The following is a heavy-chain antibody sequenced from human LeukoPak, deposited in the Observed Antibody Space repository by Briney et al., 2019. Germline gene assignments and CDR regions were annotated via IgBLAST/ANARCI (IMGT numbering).Heavy chain of an antibody. J-gene: IGHJ5*01. CDR2: ISGSTTYK. CDR1: GFTFSSHT. Sequence: GGSLRLSCAVSGFTFSSHTIKWVRQAPGKGLEWVSSISGSTTYKYHADSVKGRFTISRDNAKNSVFLQMNSLRAGDTAVYYCARAASHKPFDFWGQGTLVTVSS. D-gene: IGHD1-14*01. CDR3: ARAASHKPFDF. V-gene: IGHV3-21*01.